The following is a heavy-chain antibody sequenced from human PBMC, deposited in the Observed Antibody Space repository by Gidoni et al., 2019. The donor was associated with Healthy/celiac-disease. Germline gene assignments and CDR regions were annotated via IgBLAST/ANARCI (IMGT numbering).Heavy chain of an antibody. CDR3: ARYYYDSSGYYHAGFDP. CDR2: IIPIFGTA. D-gene: IGHD3-22*01. V-gene: IGHV1-69*01. J-gene: IGHJ5*02. Sequence: QVQLVQSGAEVKKPGSSVKVYCKASGGTFSSYAISWVRQAPGQGLEWMGGIIPIFGTAHYAQKFQGRVTITADESTSTAYMELSSLRSEDTAVYYCARYYYDSSGYYHAGFDPWGQGTLVTVSS. CDR1: GGTFSSYA.